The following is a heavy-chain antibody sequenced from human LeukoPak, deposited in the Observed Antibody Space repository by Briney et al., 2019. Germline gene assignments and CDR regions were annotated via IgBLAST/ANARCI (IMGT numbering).Heavy chain of an antibody. CDR3: ARGPPMITFGGVIAKYFQH. CDR2: INHSGST. D-gene: IGHD3-16*02. J-gene: IGHJ1*01. Sequence: PSETLSLTCTVYGGSFSGHYWSWIRQPPGKGLEWIGEINHSGSTNYNPSLKSRVTISVDTSKNQFSLKLSSVTAADTAVYYCARGPPMITFGGVIAKYFQHWGQGTLVTVSS. CDR1: GGSFSGHY. V-gene: IGHV4-34*01.